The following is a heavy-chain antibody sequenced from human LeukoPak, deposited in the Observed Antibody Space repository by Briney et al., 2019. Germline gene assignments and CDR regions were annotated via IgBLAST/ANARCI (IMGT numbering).Heavy chain of an antibody. Sequence: AIXWVRQAPGQGGEWMGGIIPIFGTANYAQKFQPSVTITTDESTSTAYMELSSLRSEDTAVYYCARGDVVVVAATDYYYYMDVWGKGTTVTVSS. CDR1: A. CDR2: IIPIFGTA. J-gene: IGHJ6*03. CDR3: ARGDVVVVAATDYYYYMDV. V-gene: IGHV1-69*05. D-gene: IGHD2-15*01.